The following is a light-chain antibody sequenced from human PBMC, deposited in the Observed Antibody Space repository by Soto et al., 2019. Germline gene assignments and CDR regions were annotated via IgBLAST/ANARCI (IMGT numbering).Light chain of an antibody. V-gene: IGKV1-9*01. Sequence: DIHLTQSPSSLSASVGDRVTITCRASQAITNILAWYQQKPGNPPRLLIYEESTLHSGVPSRFSGRKVGTQFILTIDSLQPEDFATYYCQQASSFPYTFGQGTKLEIK. J-gene: IGKJ2*01. CDR3: QQASSFPYT. CDR1: QAITNI. CDR2: EES.